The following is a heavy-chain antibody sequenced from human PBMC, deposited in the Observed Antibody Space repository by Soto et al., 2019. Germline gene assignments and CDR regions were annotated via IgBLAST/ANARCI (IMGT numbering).Heavy chain of an antibody. CDR3: AKHTVPAAISSKFDP. V-gene: IGHV3-23*01. Sequence: PGGSLRLSCAASGFTFSSYVMSWVRQAPGKGLEWVSAISGSGGSTYYADSVKGRFTISRDNSKNTLYLQMNSLRAEDTAVYYCAKHTVPAAISSKFDPWGQGTLVTVSS. CDR2: ISGSGGST. D-gene: IGHD2-2*01. J-gene: IGHJ5*02. CDR1: GFTFSSYV.